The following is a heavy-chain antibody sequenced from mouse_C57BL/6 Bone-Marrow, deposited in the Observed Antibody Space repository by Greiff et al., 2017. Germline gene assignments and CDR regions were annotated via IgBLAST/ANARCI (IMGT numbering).Heavy chain of an antibody. CDR3: AREADGYLLYFDY. V-gene: IGHV1-18*01. CDR2: INPNNGGT. D-gene: IGHD2-3*01. Sequence: VQLKESGPELVKPGASVKIPCKASGYTFTDYNMDWVKHTHGKSLEWIGDINPNNGGTIYNQKFKGKATLTVDKSSSTAYMELRSLTSEDTAVYYCAREADGYLLYFDYWGQGTTLTVSS. J-gene: IGHJ2*01. CDR1: GYTFTDYN.